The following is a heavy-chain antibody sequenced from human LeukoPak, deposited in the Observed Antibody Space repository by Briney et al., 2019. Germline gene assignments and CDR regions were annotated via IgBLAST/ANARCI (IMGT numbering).Heavy chain of an antibody. CDR1: GFTFSSYG. CDR3: AKDEGSSWYWPDELDY. Sequence: GGSLRLSCAASGFTFSSYGMHWVRQAPGKGLEWVAFIRYDGSNKYYADSVKGRFTISRDNSKNTLYLQMNSLRAEDTAVYYCAKDEGSSWYWPDELDYWGQGTLVTVSS. CDR2: IRYDGSNK. D-gene: IGHD6-13*01. V-gene: IGHV3-30*02. J-gene: IGHJ4*02.